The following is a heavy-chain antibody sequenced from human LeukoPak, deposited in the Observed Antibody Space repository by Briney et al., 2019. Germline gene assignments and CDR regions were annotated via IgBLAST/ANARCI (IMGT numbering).Heavy chain of an antibody. D-gene: IGHD3-10*01. CDR1: GYTFTGYY. CDR2: SNPNSGYT. CDR3: ARARVDYAAGSYAPLFDY. V-gene: IGHV1-2*02. Sequence: GASVKVSCKASGYTFTGYYMHWVRQAPGQGLEWMGWSNPNSGYTTYTQKFQGRVIMTRDTPISTAYMELSRLTSDDTAVYYCARARVDYAAGSYAPLFDYWGQGTLVTVSS. J-gene: IGHJ4*02.